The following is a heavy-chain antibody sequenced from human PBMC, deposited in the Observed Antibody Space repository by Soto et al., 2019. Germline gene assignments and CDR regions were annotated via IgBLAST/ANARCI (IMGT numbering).Heavy chain of an antibody. Sequence: QVQLQESGPGLVKPSETLSLTCTVSGGSISSYYWSWIRQPPGKGLEWIGYIYYSGSTNYNPSLKSRVTISVDTSKNQFSVKLSSVTAADTAVYYCARVSDCSGGSCYSYNWYFDLWGRGTLVTVSS. CDR1: GGSISSYY. V-gene: IGHV4-59*01. CDR3: ARVSDCSGGSCYSYNWYFDL. CDR2: IYYSGST. J-gene: IGHJ2*01. D-gene: IGHD2-15*01.